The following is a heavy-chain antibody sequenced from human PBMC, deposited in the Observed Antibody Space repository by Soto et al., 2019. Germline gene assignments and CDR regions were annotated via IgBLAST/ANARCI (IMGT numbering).Heavy chain of an antibody. J-gene: IGHJ6*02. CDR1: GGSISSGGYY. CDR3: ASRGYSYGFSLGMDV. CDR2: IYYSGST. Sequence: QVQLQESGPGLVKPSQILSLTCTVSGGSISSGGYYWSWIRQHPGKGLEWIGYIYYSGSTYYNPSLKSRVTISVDTSKNQFSLKLSSVTAADTAVYYCASRGYSYGFSLGMDVWGQGTTVTVSS. V-gene: IGHV4-31*03. D-gene: IGHD5-18*01.